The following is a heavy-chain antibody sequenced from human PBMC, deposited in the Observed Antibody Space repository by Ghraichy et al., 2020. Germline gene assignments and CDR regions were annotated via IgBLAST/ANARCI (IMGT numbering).Heavy chain of an antibody. D-gene: IGHD1-20*01. V-gene: IGHV1-2*02. J-gene: IGHJ4*02. Sequence: ASVKVSCRTSGYTFNVYNIHWVRQAPGQGLEWVGWINPMNGATKYEQKFQGRVAVTSDTSISTAFLELSRLQSDDTAVYYCARDLGFNNYCFEYWGQGTLVTVSS. CDR1: GYTFNVYN. CDR2: INPMNGAT. CDR3: ARDLGFNNYCFEY.